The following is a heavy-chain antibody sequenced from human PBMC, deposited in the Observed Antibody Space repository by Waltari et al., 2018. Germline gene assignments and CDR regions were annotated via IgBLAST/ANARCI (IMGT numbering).Heavy chain of an antibody. CDR3: ARLDYYDSSGYYYPYFDY. J-gene: IGHJ4*02. CDR2: IYHSGST. D-gene: IGHD3-22*01. CDR1: GYSIRSGYY. Sequence: QVQLQESGPGLVKPSETLSLTCAVSGYSIRSGYYWGWIRQPPGKGLEWIGSIYHSGSTYYNPSLKSRVTISVDTSKNQFSLKLSSVTAADTAVYYCARLDYYDSSGYYYPYFDYWGQGTLVTVSS. V-gene: IGHV4-38-2*01.